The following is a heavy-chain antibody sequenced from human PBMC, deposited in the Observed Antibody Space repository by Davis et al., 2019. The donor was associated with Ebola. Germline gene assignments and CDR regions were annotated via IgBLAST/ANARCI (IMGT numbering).Heavy chain of an antibody. D-gene: IGHD6-13*01. V-gene: IGHV4-34*01. CDR3: ARDRGLAAAGFYYYYGMDV. CDR2: INHSGST. CDR1: GGSFSGYY. Sequence: SETLSLTCAASGGSFSGYYWSWIRQPPGKGLEWIGEINHSGSTNYNPSLKSRVTISVDTSKNQFSLKLSSVTAADTAVYYCARDRGLAAAGFYYYYGMDVWGQGTTVTVSS. J-gene: IGHJ6*02.